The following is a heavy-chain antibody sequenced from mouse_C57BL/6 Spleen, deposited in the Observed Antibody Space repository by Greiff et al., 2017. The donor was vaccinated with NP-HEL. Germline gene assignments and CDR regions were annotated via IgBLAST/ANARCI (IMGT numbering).Heavy chain of an antibody. CDR1: GFSLTSYA. Sequence: VKLVESGPGLVAPSQSLSITCTVSGFSLTSYAISWVRQPPGKGLEWLGVIWTGGGTNYNSALKSRLSISKDNSKSQVFLKMNSLQTDDTAMYYCARNELIYYDYDVWFAYWGQGTLVTVSA. V-gene: IGHV2-9-1*01. J-gene: IGHJ3*01. D-gene: IGHD2-4*01. CDR2: IWTGGGT. CDR3: ARNELIYYDYDVWFAY.